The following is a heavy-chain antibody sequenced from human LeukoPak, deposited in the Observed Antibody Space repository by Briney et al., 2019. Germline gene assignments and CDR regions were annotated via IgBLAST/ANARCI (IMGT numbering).Heavy chain of an antibody. CDR2: INPNSGGT. J-gene: IGHJ6*02. CDR1: GYTFTGYY. V-gene: IGHV1-2*02. CDR3: ARGLNYYYGMDV. Sequence: ASMKVSCKASGYTFTGYYMHWVRQAPGQGLEWMGWINPNSGGTNYAQKFQGRVTMTRDTSISTAYMELSRLRSDDTAVYYCARGLNYYYGMDVWGQGTTVTVSS.